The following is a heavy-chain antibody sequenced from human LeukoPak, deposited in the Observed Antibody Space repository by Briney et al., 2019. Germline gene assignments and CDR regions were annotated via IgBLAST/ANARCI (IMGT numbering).Heavy chain of an antibody. CDR1: AGSISSYY. Sequence: PLETLSLTCTVSAGSISSYYWSWIRQPPGKGLEWIAYIYYSGSTNYSPSLKSRVTVSLDTSKNQFSLKLSSVTAADTAVYYCAGSRRVTGDGTFDYWGQGTLVTVSS. D-gene: IGHD7-27*01. V-gene: IGHV4-59*08. CDR3: AGSRRVTGDGTFDY. CDR2: IYYSGST. J-gene: IGHJ4*02.